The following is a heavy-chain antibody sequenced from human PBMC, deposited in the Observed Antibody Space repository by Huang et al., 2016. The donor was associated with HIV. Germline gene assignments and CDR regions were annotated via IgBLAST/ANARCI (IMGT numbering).Heavy chain of an antibody. CDR3: ARILMYYNSSGYGFDY. CDR1: GGSFSGYY. D-gene: IGHD3-22*01. V-gene: IGHV4-34*01. J-gene: IGHJ4*02. Sequence: QVQLQQWGAGLLKPSETLSLTCAVYGGSFSGYYGSWIRQPPGKGLEWIGEINHSGSTNYNPSLKSRVTISVDTSKNQFSRKLSSVTAADTAVYYCARILMYYNSSGYGFDYWGQGTLVTVSS. CDR2: INHSGST.